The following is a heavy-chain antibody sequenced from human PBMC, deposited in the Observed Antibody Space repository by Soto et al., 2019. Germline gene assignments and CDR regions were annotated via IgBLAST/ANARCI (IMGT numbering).Heavy chain of an antibody. V-gene: IGHV1-46*01. CDR1: GYTFTSYY. CDR2: INPSGGST. D-gene: IGHD5-18*01. J-gene: IGHJ6*02. CDR3: ARGGYSYGHPNYYGMDV. Sequence: ASVKVSCKASGYTFTSYYMHWVRQAPGQGLEWMGIINPSGGSTSYAQKFQGRVTMTRDTSTSTAYMELSSLRSEDTAVYYCARGGYSYGHPNYYGMDVWGQGTTVTVSS.